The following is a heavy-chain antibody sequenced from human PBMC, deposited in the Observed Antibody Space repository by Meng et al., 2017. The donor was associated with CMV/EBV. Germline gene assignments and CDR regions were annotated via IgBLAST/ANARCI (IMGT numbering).Heavy chain of an antibody. D-gene: IGHD3-10*01. CDR3: AKVPGSLYLRSYYFDY. CDR1: GFIFSNYG. V-gene: IGHV3-23*01. CDR2: ISGSGDGT. Sequence: GGSLRLSCAASGFIFSNYGMTWVRQGPGKRLEWVSAISGSGDGTHFAESVKGRFTISRDNTRNTLYLQMNSLRAEDTAVYYCAKVPGSLYLRSYYFDYWGQGILVTVSS. J-gene: IGHJ4*02.